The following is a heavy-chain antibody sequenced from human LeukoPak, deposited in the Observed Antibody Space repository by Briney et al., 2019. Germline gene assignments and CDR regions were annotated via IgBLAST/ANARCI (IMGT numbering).Heavy chain of an antibody. V-gene: IGHV1-46*01. Sequence: ASVKVSCKASGGTFSSYAISWVRQAPGQGLEWMGIINPSGGSTSYAQKLQGRVTMTRDTSTSTVYMELSSLRSEDTAVYYCAREYSSSSNWFDPWGQGTLVTVSS. D-gene: IGHD6-13*01. CDR2: INPSGGST. CDR3: AREYSSSSNWFDP. CDR1: GGTFSSYA. J-gene: IGHJ5*02.